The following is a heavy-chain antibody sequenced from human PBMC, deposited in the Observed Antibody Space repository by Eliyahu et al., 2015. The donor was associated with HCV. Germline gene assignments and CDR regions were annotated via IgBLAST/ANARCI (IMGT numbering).Heavy chain of an antibody. CDR3: ARDPRLYFEEPRPRQNAFDI. CDR1: EFTFSSYS. CDR2: ISSSSSYI. Sequence: EVQLVESGGGLVKPGGSLRLSCVAFEFTFSSYSMNWVRQAPGKGLEWVSSISSSSSYIYYADSVKGRFTISRDNAKNSLYLQMNSLRAEDTAVYYCARDPRLYFEEPRPRQNAFDIWGQGTMVTVSS. D-gene: IGHD3-3*01. J-gene: IGHJ3*02. V-gene: IGHV3-21*01.